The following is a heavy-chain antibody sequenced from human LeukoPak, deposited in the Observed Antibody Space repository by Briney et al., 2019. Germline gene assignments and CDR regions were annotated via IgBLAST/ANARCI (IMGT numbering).Heavy chain of an antibody. J-gene: IGHJ6*03. Sequence: SETLSLTCTVSGGSISTYYWSWIRQSPGKGLEWIGYINYSGSTIYNPSLQSRVTISVDTSKNQFSLKLSSVTAAEKAVYHCAREGRYRYGYNEYHSYMDIWGKGTTVTVSS. CDR2: INYSGST. CDR3: AREGRYRYGYNEYHSYMDI. CDR1: GGSISTYY. V-gene: IGHV4-59*01. D-gene: IGHD5-18*01.